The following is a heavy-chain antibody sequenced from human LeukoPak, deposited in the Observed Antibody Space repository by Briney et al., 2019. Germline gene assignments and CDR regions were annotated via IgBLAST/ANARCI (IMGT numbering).Heavy chain of an antibody. V-gene: IGHV3-21*01. J-gene: IGHJ4*02. CDR1: GFTFSSYS. Sequence: PGGSLRLSCAASGFTFSSYSVNWVRQAPGKGLEWVSSISSSSSYIYYADSVKGRFTISRDNAKNSLYLQMNSLRAEDTAVYYCARDPYYDFWSGYYCYFDYWGQGTLVTVSS. CDR2: ISSSSSYI. CDR3: ARDPYYDFWSGYYCYFDY. D-gene: IGHD3-3*01.